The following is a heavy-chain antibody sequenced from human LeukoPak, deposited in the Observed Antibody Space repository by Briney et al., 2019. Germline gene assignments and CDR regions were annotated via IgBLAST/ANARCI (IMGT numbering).Heavy chain of an antibody. J-gene: IGHJ6*02. Sequence: PSETLSLTCTVSGGSISSSRYYWAWIRQPPGKGLDWIGSISYSGSTYYNSSLKSRLTISVDTSKNQFSLRLSSVTAADTAVYYCARHDCITTTCYYFYGMDVWGQGTTVTVSS. CDR3: ARHDCITTTCYYFYGMDV. V-gene: IGHV4-39*01. CDR2: ISYSGST. CDR1: GGSISSSRYY. D-gene: IGHD2-2*01.